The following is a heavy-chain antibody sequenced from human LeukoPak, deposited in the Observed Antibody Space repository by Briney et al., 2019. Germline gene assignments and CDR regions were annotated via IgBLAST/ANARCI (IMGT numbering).Heavy chain of an antibody. J-gene: IGHJ3*02. V-gene: IGHV4-38-2*02. D-gene: IGHD3-16*01. Sequence: PSETLSLTCTVSRYSISSGYFWGWIRQPPGKGLEWIGSIYHSGSTNYNPSLRSRVTISVDTSKNQFSLRLSSVTAADTAVYSCARQQGGTFDIWGQGTMVTVSS. CDR1: RYSISSGYF. CDR2: IYHSGST. CDR3: ARQQGGTFDI.